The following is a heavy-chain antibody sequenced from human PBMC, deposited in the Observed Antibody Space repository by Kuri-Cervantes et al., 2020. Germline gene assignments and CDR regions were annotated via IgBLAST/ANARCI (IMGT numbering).Heavy chain of an antibody. Sequence: GESLKISCAASGFTFSNYWMNWVRQAPGKGLEWVANIKQDGSEKSYVDSVKGRFTISRDNAKNSLYLQMNSLRAEDTALYYCAKAGHYGDNNAFDIWGQGTMVTVSS. CDR1: GFTFSNYW. V-gene: IGHV3-7*03. J-gene: IGHJ3*02. D-gene: IGHD4-17*01. CDR2: IKQDGSEK. CDR3: AKAGHYGDNNAFDI.